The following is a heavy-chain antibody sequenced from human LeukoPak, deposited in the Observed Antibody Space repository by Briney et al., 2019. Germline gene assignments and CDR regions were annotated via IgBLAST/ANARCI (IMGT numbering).Heavy chain of an antibody. CDR2: INAGNGNT. V-gene: IGHV1-3*01. CDR3: ARSPRGYSSSWYSFDY. D-gene: IGHD6-13*01. CDR1: GYTFTSYA. Sequence: ASVKVSCKASGYTFTSYAMHWVRQAPGLRLEWMGWINAGNGNTKYSQKFQGRVTITRDTSASTAYMELSSLRSEDTAVYYCARSPRGYSSSWYSFDYWGQGTLVTVSS. J-gene: IGHJ4*02.